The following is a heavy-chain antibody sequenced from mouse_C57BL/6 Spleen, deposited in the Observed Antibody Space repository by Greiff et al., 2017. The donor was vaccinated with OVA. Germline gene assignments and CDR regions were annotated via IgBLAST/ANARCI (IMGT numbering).Heavy chain of an antibody. V-gene: IGHV2-2*01. J-gene: IGHJ3*01. D-gene: IGHD1-1*01. CDR2: IWSGGST. CDR3: ASSSTTVVEGFAY. CDR1: GFSLTSYG. Sequence: VQLQQSGPGLVQPSQSLSITCTVSGFSLTSYGVHWVRQSPGKGLEWLGVIWSGGSTDYNAAFISRLSISKDNSKSQVFFKMNSLQADDTAIYYCASSSTTVVEGFAYWGQGTLVTVSA.